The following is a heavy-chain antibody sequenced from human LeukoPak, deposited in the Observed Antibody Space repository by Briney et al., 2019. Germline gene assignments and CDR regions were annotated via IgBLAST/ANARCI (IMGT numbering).Heavy chain of an antibody. CDR2: IYHTGNI. V-gene: IGHV4-4*02. Sequence: SETLSLTCTVSGGSISSGNWWSWVRQPPGKGLEGIGEIYHTGNINYNPSLKSRLTISVDKTKNQFSLKLSSVTAADTAVYYCARHKDYYYSYMDVWGKGTTVTISS. CDR1: GGSISSGNW. J-gene: IGHJ6*03. CDR3: ARHKDYYYSYMDV.